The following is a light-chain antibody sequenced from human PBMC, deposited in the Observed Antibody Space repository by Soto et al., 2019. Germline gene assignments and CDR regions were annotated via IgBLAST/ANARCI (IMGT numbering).Light chain of an antibody. V-gene: IGLV2-14*03. CDR1: SSDVGNYNY. CDR3: NSYTSSSTLI. CDR2: DVN. Sequence: ALTQPASVSGSPGQSITISCTGTSSDVGNYNYVSWYQHHPGEAPKLMIYDVNNRPSGVSNRFSGSKSGNTASLTISGLQAEDEADYYCNSYTSSSTLIFGGGTKLTVL. J-gene: IGLJ2*01.